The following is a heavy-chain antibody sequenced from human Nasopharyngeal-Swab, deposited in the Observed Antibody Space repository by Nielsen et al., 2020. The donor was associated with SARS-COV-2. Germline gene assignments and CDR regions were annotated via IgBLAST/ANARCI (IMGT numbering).Heavy chain of an antibody. CDR3: ARGGIAARSGDY. V-gene: IGHV1-18*01. CDR2: ISAYNGNT. CDR1: GVTLTCYG. J-gene: IGHJ4*02. Sequence: SASVSCTASGVTLTCYGISWVRQAPGQGLEWMGWISAYNGNTNYAQKLQGRVTMTTDTSTSTAYMELRSLRSDDTAVYYCARGGIAARSGDYWGQGTLVTVSS. D-gene: IGHD6-6*01.